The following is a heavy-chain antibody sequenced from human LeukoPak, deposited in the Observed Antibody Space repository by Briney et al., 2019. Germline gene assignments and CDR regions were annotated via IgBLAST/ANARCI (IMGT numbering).Heavy chain of an antibody. Sequence: PSETLSLTCTVSGGSISSYYWSWIRQPPGKGLEWIGYIYYSGSTNYNPSLKSRVTISVDTSKNQFSLKLSSVTAADTAVYYCARGNASWYYYYYGMDVWGQGTTVTVSS. CDR2: IYYSGST. D-gene: IGHD2-15*01. V-gene: IGHV4-59*01. CDR1: GGSISSYY. CDR3: ARGNASWYYYYYGMDV. J-gene: IGHJ6*02.